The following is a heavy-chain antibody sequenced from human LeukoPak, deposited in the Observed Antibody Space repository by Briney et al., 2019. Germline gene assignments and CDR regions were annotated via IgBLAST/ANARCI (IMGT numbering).Heavy chain of an antibody. J-gene: IGHJ5*02. Sequence: GGSLRLSCAASGFTFDDYAMHWVRQAPGKGLEWVSSISWNSDTIGYADSVKGRFTISRDNAKNSLYLQMNSLRVEDTALYYCAKDTCRGSNCHQNWFDPWGQGTLVTVSS. CDR3: AKDTCRGSNCHQNWFDP. D-gene: IGHD4-11*01. V-gene: IGHV3-9*01. CDR2: ISWNSDTI. CDR1: GFTFDDYA.